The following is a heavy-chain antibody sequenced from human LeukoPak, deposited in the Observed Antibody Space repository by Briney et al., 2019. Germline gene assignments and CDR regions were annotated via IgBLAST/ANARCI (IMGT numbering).Heavy chain of an antibody. CDR3: AKASVSYYYYYIDV. V-gene: IGHV3-9*03. Sequence: GGSLRLSCAASGFTFDDYAMHWVRQAPGKGLEWVSGISWNSGNIDYADSVKGRFTISRDNAKNSLYLQMNSLRAEDMALYYCAKASVSYYYYYIDVWGKGTTVTVSS. J-gene: IGHJ6*03. CDR2: ISWNSGNI. D-gene: IGHD3-10*01. CDR1: GFTFDDYA.